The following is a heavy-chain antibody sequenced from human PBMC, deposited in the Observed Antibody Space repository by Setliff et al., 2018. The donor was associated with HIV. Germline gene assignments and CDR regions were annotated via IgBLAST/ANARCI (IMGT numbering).Heavy chain of an antibody. CDR3: AKNLYRSPWSPLDY. CDR1: GFTSSSYG. CDR2: IRYDDTYK. J-gene: IGHJ4*02. Sequence: PGGSLRLSCATSGFTSSSYGMHWVRQAPGKGLEWVAFIRYDDTYKFYADSLKGRFTISRDNSKNTLFLQVNSLRVEDTAVYYCAKNLYRSPWSPLDYWGQGTQVTVSS. V-gene: IGHV3-30*02. D-gene: IGHD6-19*01.